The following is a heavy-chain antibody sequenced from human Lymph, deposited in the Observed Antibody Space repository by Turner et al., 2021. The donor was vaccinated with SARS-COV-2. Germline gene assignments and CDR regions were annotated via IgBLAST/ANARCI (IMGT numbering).Heavy chain of an antibody. J-gene: IGHJ6*02. CDR3: ARDVERYNDFWSGYSGGYGMDV. V-gene: IGHV1-2*02. CDR1: GYPFPGSY. D-gene: IGHD3-3*01. Sequence: QVQLVQSGAEVKKPGASVKVSCKASGYPFPGSYMHWVRQAPGQGLEWMGWINPNSGGTNYAQKFQGRVTMTRDTSISAAYMELSRLRSDDTAVYYCARDVERYNDFWSGYSGGYGMDVWGQGTTVTVSS. CDR2: INPNSGGT.